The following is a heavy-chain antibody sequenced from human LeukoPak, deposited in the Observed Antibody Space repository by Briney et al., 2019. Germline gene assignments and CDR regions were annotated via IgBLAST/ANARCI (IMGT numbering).Heavy chain of an antibody. J-gene: IGHJ4*02. Sequence: KTSETLSLTCTVSGGSISSSSYYWGWIRQPPGKGLEWIGSIYYSGSTYYNPSLKSRVTISVDTSKNQFSLKLSPVTAADTAVYYCARFRTGTGATRNCYDTPSELDYWGQGTLVTVSS. CDR2: IYYSGST. D-gene: IGHD3-22*01. CDR3: ARFRTGTGATRNCYDTPSELDY. V-gene: IGHV4-39*01. CDR1: GGSISSSSYY.